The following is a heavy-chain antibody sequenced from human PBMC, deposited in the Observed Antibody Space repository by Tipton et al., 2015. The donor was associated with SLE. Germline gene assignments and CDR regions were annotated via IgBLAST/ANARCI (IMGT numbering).Heavy chain of an antibody. CDR2: ISASSSTI. J-gene: IGHJ1*01. CDR1: GFIFSSYT. D-gene: IGHD5/OR15-5a*01. Sequence: SLRLSCAASGFIFSSYTMNWVRQAPGKGLDWLAYISASSSTIYHADSVKGRFTISRDNDKNFLYLQMNSLRADDTALYYCASDVYTSASRSIEHWGPGTLVTVSS. CDR3: ASDVYTSASRSIEH. V-gene: IGHV3-48*01.